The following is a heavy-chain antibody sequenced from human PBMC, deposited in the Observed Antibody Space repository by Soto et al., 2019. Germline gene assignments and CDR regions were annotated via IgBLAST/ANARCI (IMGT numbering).Heavy chain of an antibody. V-gene: IGHV4-4*02. CDR3: ARVAVAGTRVDY. Sequence: QVQLQESGPGLVKPSGTLSLTCAVSGGSISSSNWWSWVRQPPGKGLEWIGEIYHSGSTNYNPSLKRRVTRPVDKSTNQSSLKLRSVTAADTAVYYCARVAVAGTRVDYWGQGTLVTVSS. CDR2: IYHSGST. J-gene: IGHJ4*02. D-gene: IGHD6-19*01. CDR1: GGSISSSNW.